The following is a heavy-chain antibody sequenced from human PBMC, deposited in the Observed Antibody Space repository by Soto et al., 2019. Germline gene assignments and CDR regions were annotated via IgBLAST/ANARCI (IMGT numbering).Heavy chain of an antibody. V-gene: IGHV4-34*01. CDR2: INHSGST. Sequence: SETLSLTCAVYGGSFSGYYWSWIRQPPGKGLEWIGEINHSGSTNYNPSLKSRVTISVDTSKNQFSLKLSSVTAADTAVYYCARGAVGPIAARPFDYWGQGTLVTVSS. CDR3: ARGAVGPIAARPFDY. D-gene: IGHD6-6*01. J-gene: IGHJ4*02. CDR1: GGSFSGYY.